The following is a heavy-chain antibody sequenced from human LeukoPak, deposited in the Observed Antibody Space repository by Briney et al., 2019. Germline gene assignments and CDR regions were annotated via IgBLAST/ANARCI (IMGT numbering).Heavy chain of an antibody. CDR3: ASSTVTTSLVYFDY. Sequence: SVKVSCKASGGTFSSYAISWVRQAPGQGLEWMGRIIPILGIANYAQKFQGRVTIIADKSTSTAYMELSSLRSEDTAVYYCASSTVTTSLVYFDYWGQGTLVTVSS. CDR2: IIPILGIA. CDR1: GGTFSSYA. J-gene: IGHJ4*02. D-gene: IGHD4-17*01. V-gene: IGHV1-69*04.